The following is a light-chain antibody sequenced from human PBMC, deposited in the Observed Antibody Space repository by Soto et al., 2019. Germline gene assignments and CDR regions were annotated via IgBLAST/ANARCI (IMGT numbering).Light chain of an antibody. V-gene: IGKV3-11*01. CDR3: QQRSKLVT. CDR2: DTS. CDR1: QSVRSY. Sequence: EIVLTQSPATLSLSPGEGATLSCRASQSVRSYLAWYQQKPGQAPRLLIYDTSNRATGIPARFRGSGSGTDFTLTISSLEPEDFAVYYCQQRSKLVTFGQGTRLEIK. J-gene: IGKJ5*01.